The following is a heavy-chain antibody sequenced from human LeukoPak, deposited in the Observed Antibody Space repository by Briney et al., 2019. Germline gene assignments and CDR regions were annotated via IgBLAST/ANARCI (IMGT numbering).Heavy chain of an antibody. D-gene: IGHD3-22*01. J-gene: IGHJ4*02. CDR2: IRYDGSNK. V-gene: IGHV3-30*02. Sequence: GGSLRLSCAASGFTFSSYGMHWVRQAPGKGLEWVAFIRYDGSNKYYADSVKGRFTISRDNSKNTLYLQMNSLRAEDTAVYYCARVLMGRVITRYYFDYWGQGTLVTVSS. CDR3: ARVLMGRVITRYYFDY. CDR1: GFTFSSYG.